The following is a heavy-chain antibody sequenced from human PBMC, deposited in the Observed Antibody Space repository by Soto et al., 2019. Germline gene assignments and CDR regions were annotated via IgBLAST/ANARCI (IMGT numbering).Heavy chain of an antibody. CDR2: ISYDGSNK. CDR3: ARDQRAVAGTAGPSHY. D-gene: IGHD6-19*01. Sequence: PVGSLRLSCAASGFTFSSYAMHWVRQAPGKGLEWVAVISYDGSNKYYADSVKGRFTISRDNSKNTLYLQMNSLRAEDTAVYYCARDQRAVAGTAGPSHYWGQGTLVTVSS. CDR1: GFTFSSYA. V-gene: IGHV3-30-3*01. J-gene: IGHJ4*02.